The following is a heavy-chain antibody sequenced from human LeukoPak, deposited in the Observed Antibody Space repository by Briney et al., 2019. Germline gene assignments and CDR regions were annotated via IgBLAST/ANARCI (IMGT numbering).Heavy chain of an antibody. CDR2: ISYDGSNK. CDR3: AKGIAVLAGFDY. Sequence: PGGSLRLSCAASGFTFSSYGMHWVRQAPGKGLEWVAVISYDGSNKYYADSVKGRFTISRDNSKNTLYLQMNSLRAEDTAVYYCAKGIAVLAGFDYWGQGTPVTVSS. V-gene: IGHV3-30*18. CDR1: GFTFSSYG. D-gene: IGHD6-19*01. J-gene: IGHJ4*02.